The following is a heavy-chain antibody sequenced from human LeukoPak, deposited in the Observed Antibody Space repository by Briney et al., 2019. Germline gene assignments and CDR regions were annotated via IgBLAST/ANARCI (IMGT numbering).Heavy chain of an antibody. CDR1: RSTFSSYW. Sequence: PGGSLRLSCAASRSTFSSYWMHWVRQAPGKGLVWVSRVNSDGSSTNYADSVKGRFTISRDSAKNTLYLQMNSLGVEDTAVYYCATEGPLPGGHDYWGQGTLVTVFS. CDR3: ATEGPLPGGHDY. J-gene: IGHJ4*02. CDR2: VNSDGSST. V-gene: IGHV3-74*01. D-gene: IGHD2-15*01.